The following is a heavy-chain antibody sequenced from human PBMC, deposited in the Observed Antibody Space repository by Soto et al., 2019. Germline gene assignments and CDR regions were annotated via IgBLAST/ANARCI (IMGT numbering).Heavy chain of an antibody. V-gene: IGHV6-1*01. Sequence: QVQLQQSGPGLVKPSQTLSLTCAISGDSLSTNGVAWNWIRQSPSRGLEWLGRTYYRSKWYNDYALSVEGRITINPDTSKNQFSLQLSSVTPEDTAVYYCARGIHNAFDIWGQGTVVTVSS. D-gene: IGHD3-10*01. CDR1: GDSLSTNGVA. CDR3: ARGIHNAFDI. CDR2: TYYRSKWYN. J-gene: IGHJ3*02.